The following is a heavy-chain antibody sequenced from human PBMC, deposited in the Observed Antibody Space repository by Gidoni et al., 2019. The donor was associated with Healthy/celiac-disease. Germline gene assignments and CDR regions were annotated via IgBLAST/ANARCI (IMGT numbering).Heavy chain of an antibody. CDR3: AREDIVVVVAAPNYYYYGMDV. V-gene: IGHV1-18*01. CDR2: ISAYNGNT. J-gene: IGHJ6*02. D-gene: IGHD2-15*01. CDR1: GYTFTSYG. Sequence: QVQLVQSGAEVKTPGASVQVSCKASGYTFTSYGISWVRQAPGQGLEWMGWISAYNGNTNDAQKLQGRVTMTTDTSTSTAYMELRSLRSDDTAVYYCAREDIVVVVAAPNYYYYGMDVWGQGTTVTVSS.